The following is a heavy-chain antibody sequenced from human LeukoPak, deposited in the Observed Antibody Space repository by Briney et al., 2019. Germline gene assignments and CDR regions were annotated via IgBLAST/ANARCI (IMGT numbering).Heavy chain of an antibody. CDR1: GYTFTGYY. V-gene: IGHV1-2*02. J-gene: IGHJ5*02. CDR2: INPNSGGT. CDR3: ARGQGGYDSEDWFDP. D-gene: IGHD5-12*01. Sequence: ASVKVSCKASGYTFTGYYMHWVRQAPGQGLEWMGWINPNSGGTDYAQKFQGRVTMTRDTSISTAYMELSRLRSDDTAVYYCARGQGGYDSEDWFDPWGQGTLVTVSS.